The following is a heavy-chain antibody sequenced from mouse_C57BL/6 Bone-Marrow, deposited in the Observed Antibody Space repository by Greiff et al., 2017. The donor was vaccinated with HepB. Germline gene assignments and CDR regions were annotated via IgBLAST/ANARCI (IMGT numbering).Heavy chain of an antibody. CDR3: VRLLWGYEAAMDY. J-gene: IGHJ4*01. D-gene: IGHD2-2*01. V-gene: IGHV10-1*01. Sequence: GGGLVQPKGSLKLSCAASGFSFNTYAMNWVRQAPGKGLEWVARIRSKSNNYATYYADSVKDRFTISRDDSESMLYLQMNNLKTEDTAMYYCVRLLWGYEAAMDYWGQGTSVTVSS. CDR1: GFSFNTYA. CDR2: IRSKSNNYAT.